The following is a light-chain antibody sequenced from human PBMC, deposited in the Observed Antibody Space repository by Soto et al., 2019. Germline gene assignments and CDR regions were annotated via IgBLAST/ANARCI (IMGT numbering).Light chain of an antibody. CDR3: QSYDNSLSHVV. J-gene: IGLJ2*01. V-gene: IGLV1-40*01. Sequence: QSVLTQPPSVSGAPGQRVTIPCTGSSSNIGSFYDVHWYQQLPGTVPKLLIYGDNNRPSGVPDRFSGSKSGTSASLAIAGLQHEDEADYYCQSYDNSLSHVVFGGGTKLTVL. CDR2: GDN. CDR1: SSNIGSFYD.